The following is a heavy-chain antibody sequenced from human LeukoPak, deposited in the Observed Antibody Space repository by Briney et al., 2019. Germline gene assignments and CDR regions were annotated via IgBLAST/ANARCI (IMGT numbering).Heavy chain of an antibody. CDR2: MNPNSGNT. V-gene: IGHV1-8*01. J-gene: IGHJ6*02. CDR3: ARVYGYCSSTSCYSYYHGMDV. Sequence: ASVKVSCKASGYTFTSYDINWVRQATGQGLEWMGWMNPNSGNTGYAQKFQGRVTMTRNTSISTAYMELSSLRSEDTAVYYCARVYGYCSSTSCYSYYHGMDVWGQGTTVTVSS. D-gene: IGHD2-2*03. CDR1: GYTFTSYD.